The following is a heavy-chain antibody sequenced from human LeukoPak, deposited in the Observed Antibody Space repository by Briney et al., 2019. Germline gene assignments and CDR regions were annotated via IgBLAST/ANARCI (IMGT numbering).Heavy chain of an antibody. D-gene: IGHD2-15*01. CDR1: GFTFSSYG. J-gene: IGHJ5*02. V-gene: IGHV3-33*01. CDR2: IWNEGSNK. Sequence: GALSLSCTASGFTFSSYGMHWVRQAPGKGLEWVAVIWNEGSNKYYADSVKGRFTISRDNSKNTLYLQMNSLRAEDTAVYYCARDTYCSGGSCPASEFDPWGQGSLVTVSS. CDR3: ARDTYCSGGSCPASEFDP.